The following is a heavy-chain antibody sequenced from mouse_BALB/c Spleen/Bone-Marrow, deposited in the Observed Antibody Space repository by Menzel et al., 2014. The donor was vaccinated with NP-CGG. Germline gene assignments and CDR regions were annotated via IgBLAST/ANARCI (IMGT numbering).Heavy chain of an antibody. V-gene: IGHV1-4*01. Sequence: LVESGAELARPGASVKMSCKASGYTFTSYTMHWVKQRPGQGLVWIGYINPSSGYTNYNQKFKDKATLTADKSSSTACMQLSSLTSEDSVVYYCARSYYDYDRAWFAYWGQGTLVTVSA. CDR3: ARSYYDYDRAWFAY. D-gene: IGHD2-4*01. J-gene: IGHJ3*01. CDR2: INPSSGYT. CDR1: GYTFTSYT.